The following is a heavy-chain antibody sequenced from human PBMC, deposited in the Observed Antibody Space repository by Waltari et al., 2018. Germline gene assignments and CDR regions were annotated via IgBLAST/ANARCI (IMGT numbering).Heavy chain of an antibody. CDR2: IYYSGST. V-gene: IGHV4-59*01. J-gene: IGHJ6*02. Sequence: QVQLQESGPGLVKPSETLSLTCTVSGGSISSYYWSWIRQPPGKGLEWLGYIYYSGSTNYNPSLKSRVTISVDTSKNQFSLKLSSVTAADTAVYYCARDPGPTYYDFWSGYPGYYGMDVWGQGTTVTVSS. CDR1: GGSISSYY. CDR3: ARDPGPTYYDFWSGYPGYYGMDV. D-gene: IGHD3-3*01.